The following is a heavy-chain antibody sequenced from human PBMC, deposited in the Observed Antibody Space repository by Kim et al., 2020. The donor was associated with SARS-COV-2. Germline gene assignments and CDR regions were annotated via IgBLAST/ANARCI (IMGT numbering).Heavy chain of an antibody. CDR2: INHSGST. J-gene: IGHJ4*02. CDR3: ARGPEYSSSSPYFDY. V-gene: IGHV4-34*01. CDR1: GGSFSGYY. D-gene: IGHD6-6*01. Sequence: SETLSLTCAVYGGSFSGYYWSWIRQPPGKGLEWIGEINHSGSTNYNPSLKSRVTISVDTSKNQFSLKLSSVTAADTAVYYCARGPEYSSSSPYFDYWGQG.